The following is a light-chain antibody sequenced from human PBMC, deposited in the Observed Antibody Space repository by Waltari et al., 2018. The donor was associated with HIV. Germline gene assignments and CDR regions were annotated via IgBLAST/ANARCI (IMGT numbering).Light chain of an antibody. CDR2: DVS. Sequence: QSALTQPASVSGFPGQSITISCTGSSSGVGSYTYVSWYQQHPGKAPKLLIYDVSKRPSGVSNRFSGSKSGNTASLTISGLQAEDEADYYCCSYAGSNTYLFGTGTEVTVL. CDR1: SSGVGSYTY. V-gene: IGLV2-23*02. J-gene: IGLJ1*01. CDR3: CSYAGSNTYL.